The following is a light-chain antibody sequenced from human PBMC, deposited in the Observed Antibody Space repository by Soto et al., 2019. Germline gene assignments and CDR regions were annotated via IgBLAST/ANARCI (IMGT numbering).Light chain of an antibody. Sequence: QSVLTQPASVSGSPGQSITISCTGTNSDIGGYNYVSRYQQHPGKAPKLMIYDVSNRPSGVSYRFSGSKSGNTASLTISGLQAEDEADYYCSSYTSRSTLGVFGGGTQLTVL. CDR2: DVS. CDR3: SSYTSRSTLGV. V-gene: IGLV2-14*03. CDR1: NSDIGGYNY. J-gene: IGLJ2*01.